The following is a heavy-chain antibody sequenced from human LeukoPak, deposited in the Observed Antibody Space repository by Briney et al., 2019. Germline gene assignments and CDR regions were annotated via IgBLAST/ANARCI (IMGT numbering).Heavy chain of an antibody. CDR1: GYTFTGYY. J-gene: IGHJ4*02. Sequence: ASVKVSCKASGYTFTGYYMHWVRQAPGQGLEWMGWINPNSGGTNYAQKFQGRVTMTRDTSIGTAYMELSRLRSDDTAVYYCAREVEYSYGSVDYWGQGTLVTVSS. D-gene: IGHD5-18*01. CDR2: INPNSGGT. V-gene: IGHV1-2*02. CDR3: AREVEYSYGSVDY.